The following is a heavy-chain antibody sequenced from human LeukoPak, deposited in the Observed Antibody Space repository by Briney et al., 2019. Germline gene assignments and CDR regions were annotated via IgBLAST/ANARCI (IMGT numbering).Heavy chain of an antibody. J-gene: IGHJ6*02. V-gene: IGHV1-2*02. Sequence: ASVKVSCKASGYTFTGYYMHWVRQAPGQGLEWMGWINPNSGGTNYAQKFQGRVTMTRDTSISTAYMKLSRLRSDDTAVYYCARGPPYYYGSGSYPNDYYYYGMDVWGQGTTVTVSS. CDR3: ARGPPYYYGSGSYPNDYYYYGMDV. D-gene: IGHD3-10*01. CDR1: GYTFTGYY. CDR2: INPNSGGT.